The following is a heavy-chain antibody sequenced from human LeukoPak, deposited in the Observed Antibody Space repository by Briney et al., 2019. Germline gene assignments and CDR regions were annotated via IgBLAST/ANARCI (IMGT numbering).Heavy chain of an antibody. Sequence: GGSLRLSCTASGFAFSNYGINWVRQAPGKGLEWVANIKQDGNEKYYVDSVKGRFTISRDNAKNSLYLQMNSLRAEDTAVYYCANSGTYSDFQHWAQGTLVTVSS. V-gene: IGHV3-7*01. CDR1: GFAFSNYG. CDR3: ANSGTYSDFQH. CDR2: IKQDGNEK. D-gene: IGHD1-26*01. J-gene: IGHJ1*01.